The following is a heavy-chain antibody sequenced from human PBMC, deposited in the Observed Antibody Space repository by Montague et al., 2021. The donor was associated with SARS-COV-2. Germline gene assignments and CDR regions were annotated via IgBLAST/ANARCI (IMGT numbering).Heavy chain of an antibody. CDR1: GGSISSYY. CDR2: IYYSGSS. Sequence: SETLSLTCTVSGGSISSYYWSWIRQPPGKGLEWIGYIYYSGSSNYNPSLKSRVTISIDTSKNQFSLNLNSVTAADGAVYYCARDGGIGDSGSNTWSYYYYGMDVWGQGTTVTVSS. V-gene: IGHV4-59*01. J-gene: IGHJ6*02. D-gene: IGHD3-22*01. CDR3: ARDGGIGDSGSNTWSYYYYGMDV.